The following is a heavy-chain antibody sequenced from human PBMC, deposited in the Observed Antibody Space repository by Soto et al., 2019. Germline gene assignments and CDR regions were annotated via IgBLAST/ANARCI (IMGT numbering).Heavy chain of an antibody. Sequence: SETLSLTCAVSGGSISSGGYSWSWIRQPPGKGLEWIGYVYHSGSTYYNPSLKSRVTISVDRSKNQFSLKLSSVTAADTAVYYCARAPYSSSNFDYWGQGTLVTVSS. CDR3: ARAPYSSSNFDY. V-gene: IGHV4-30-2*01. J-gene: IGHJ4*02. D-gene: IGHD6-6*01. CDR1: GGSISSGGYS. CDR2: VYHSGST.